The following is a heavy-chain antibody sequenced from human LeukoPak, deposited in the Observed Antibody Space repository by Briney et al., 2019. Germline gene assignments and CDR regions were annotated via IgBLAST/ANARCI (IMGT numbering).Heavy chain of an antibody. J-gene: IGHJ4*02. V-gene: IGHV3-48*01. CDR3: AKDQDPHSYGSGSYAPFDY. CDR2: ISSSSSTI. D-gene: IGHD3-10*01. Sequence: GGSLRLSCAAPGFTFSSYSMNWVRQAPGKGLEWVSYISSSSSTIYYADSVKGRFTISRDNSKNTLYLQINSLRADDTAVYYCAKDQDPHSYGSGSYAPFDYWGQGTLVTVSS. CDR1: GFTFSSYS.